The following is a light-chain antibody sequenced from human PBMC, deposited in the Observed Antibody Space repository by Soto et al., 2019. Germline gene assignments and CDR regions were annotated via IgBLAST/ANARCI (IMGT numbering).Light chain of an antibody. CDR1: QGISSY. J-gene: IGKJ1*01. CDR3: QQLNSYPLWT. Sequence: DIQLTQSPSFLSASVGDRVTITCRASQGISSYLAWYQQKPGKAPKLLIYAASTLQSGVPSRFSGSGSGTEFTLTISSLQPEDFAQYYCQQLNSYPLWTFGQGTKVEIK. CDR2: AAS. V-gene: IGKV1-9*01.